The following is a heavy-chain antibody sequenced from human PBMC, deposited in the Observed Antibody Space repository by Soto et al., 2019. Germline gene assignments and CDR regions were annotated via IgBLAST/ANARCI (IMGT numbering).Heavy chain of an antibody. CDR3: ARDRSLAFDM. CDR1: GFTFSSYS. CDR2: ISSSSSYI. Sequence: PGGSLRLSCAASGFTFSSYSMNWVRQAPGKGLEWVSSISSSSSYIYYADSVKGRFTISRDNAKNSLYLQMNSLRAEDTAVYVLARDRSLAFDMWGQGTIVTVSS. V-gene: IGHV3-21*01. J-gene: IGHJ3*02. D-gene: IGHD6-19*01.